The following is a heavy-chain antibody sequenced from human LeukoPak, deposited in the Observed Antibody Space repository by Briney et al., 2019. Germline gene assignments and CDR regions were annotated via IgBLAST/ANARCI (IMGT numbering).Heavy chain of an antibody. CDR1: GGSFSGYY. D-gene: IGHD3-22*01. CDR3: ARWTTDSSGYYAFPFDI. Sequence: PSETLSLTCAVYGGSFSGYYWSWIRQPPGKGLEWIGEINHGGSTNYNPSLKSRVTISVDTSKNQFSLKLSSVTAADTAAYYCARWTTDSSGYYAFPFDIWGQGTMVTVSS. J-gene: IGHJ3*02. V-gene: IGHV4-34*01. CDR2: INHGGST.